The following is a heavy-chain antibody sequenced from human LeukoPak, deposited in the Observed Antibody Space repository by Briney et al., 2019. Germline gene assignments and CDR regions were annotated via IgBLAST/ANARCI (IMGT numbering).Heavy chain of an antibody. V-gene: IGHV4-30-2*01. CDR3: ARGPNSSGWHRERVRPLDY. D-gene: IGHD6-19*01. CDR1: GGSISSGGYY. CDR2: IYHSGST. Sequence: SETLSLTCTVSGGSISSGGYYWSWIRQPPGKGLEWIGYIYHSGSTYYNPSLKSRVTISVDRSKNQFSLKLSSVTAADTAVYYCARGPNSSGWHRERVRPLDYWGQGTLVTVSS. J-gene: IGHJ4*02.